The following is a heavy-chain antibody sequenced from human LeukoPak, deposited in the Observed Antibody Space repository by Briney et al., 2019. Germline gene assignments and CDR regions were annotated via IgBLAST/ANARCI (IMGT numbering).Heavy chain of an antibody. CDR3: AKDNPNWGSFDI. D-gene: IGHD3-16*01. V-gene: IGHV3-43*02. CDR2: ISRDGGST. Sequence: AGGSLRLSCAASGFTFNNYAMHWVRQAPGKGLEWVSLISRDGGSTYYADSVKGRFTISRDNSNNSLYLQMNSLRPEDTALYYCAKDNPNWGSFDIWGQGTMVTVSS. J-gene: IGHJ3*02. CDR1: GFTFNNYA.